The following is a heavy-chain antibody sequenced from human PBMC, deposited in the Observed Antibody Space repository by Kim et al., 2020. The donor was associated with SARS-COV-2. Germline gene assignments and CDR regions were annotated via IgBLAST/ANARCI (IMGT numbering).Heavy chain of an antibody. J-gene: IGHJ6*01. CDR2: IKYGGGEK. V-gene: IGHV3-7*03. Sequence: GGSLRLSCAASGFSFSTYWVSWVRQVPGMGLEWVANIKYGGGEKNYVDSVRGRFTISRDDAENSIYLQMNSLRIEDTAVYYCARERVQYGSWSAYYGMD. CDR1: GFSFSTYW. D-gene: IGHD6-19*01. CDR3: ARERVQYGSWSAYYGMD.